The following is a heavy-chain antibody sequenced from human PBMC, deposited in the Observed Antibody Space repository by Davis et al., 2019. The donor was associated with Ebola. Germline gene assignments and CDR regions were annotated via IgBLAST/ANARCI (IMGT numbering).Heavy chain of an antibody. CDR3: ARILVQWELLPWFDP. CDR2: IFSNDEK. Sequence: SGPTLVKPTETLTLTCTVSGFSLSNARMGVSWIRQPPGKALEWLAHIFSNDEKSYSTSLKSRLTISKDTSKSQVVLTMTNMDPVDTATYYCARILVQWELLPWFDPWGQGTLVTVSS. CDR1: GFSLSNARMG. J-gene: IGHJ5*02. D-gene: IGHD1-26*01. V-gene: IGHV2-26*01.